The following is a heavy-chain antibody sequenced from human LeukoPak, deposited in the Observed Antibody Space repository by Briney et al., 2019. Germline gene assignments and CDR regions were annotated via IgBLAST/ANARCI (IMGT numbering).Heavy chain of an antibody. CDR1: GYTFTSYG. D-gene: IGHD4-11*01. Sequence: ASVKVSCKASGYTFTSYGVSWVRQAPGQGLEWMGWVSAYNGNTNYAQKLQGRVTMTTDTSTSTAYMELRSLRSDDTAVYYCARTLRTTASFDPWGQGTLVTVSS. V-gene: IGHV1-18*01. CDR2: VSAYNGNT. CDR3: ARTLRTTASFDP. J-gene: IGHJ5*02.